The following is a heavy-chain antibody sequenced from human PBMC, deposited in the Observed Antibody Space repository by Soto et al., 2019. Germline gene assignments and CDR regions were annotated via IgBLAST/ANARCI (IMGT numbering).Heavy chain of an antibody. CDR2: ISDSGVNT. J-gene: IGHJ4*02. D-gene: IGHD3-16*01. V-gene: IGHV3-23*01. CDR3: IKEARGHSYASL. CDR1: GFLSSNYA. Sequence: EVQLLESGGGLVQPGGSLRLSCAASGFLSSNYAMGWVRQAPGTGLEWVSAISDSGVNTYYADSVKGRFTISRDNSMNALYLEMKSLRAGDTAVYYCIKEARGHSYASLWGQGTPVTVPS.